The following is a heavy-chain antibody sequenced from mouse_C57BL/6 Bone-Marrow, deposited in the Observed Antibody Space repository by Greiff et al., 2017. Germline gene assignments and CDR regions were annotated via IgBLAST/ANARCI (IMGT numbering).Heavy chain of an antibody. V-gene: IGHV14-2*01. CDR3: APAYNSEYWYFDV. D-gene: IGHD3-2*02. CDR2: IDPEDGET. CDR1: GFNIKDYY. J-gene: IGHJ1*03. Sequence: EVQLVESGAELVKPGASVKLSCTASGFNIKDYYMHWVKQRTEQGLEWIGRIDPEDGETKYAPKFQGKATITADTSSNTAYLQLSSLTSEDTAVYYCAPAYNSEYWYFDVWGTGTTVTVSS.